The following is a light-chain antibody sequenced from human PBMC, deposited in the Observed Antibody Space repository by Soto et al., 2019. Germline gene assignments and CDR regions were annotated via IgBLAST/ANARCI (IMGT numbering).Light chain of an antibody. CDR3: QQYYGTPLT. Sequence: DIVMTQSPDSLAVSLGERTTINCKSSQSVLYSSNNKNYLAWYQQKPGQPPYLLIYWASTRESGVPDRFSGNGSGTDFTLTISSLQAEDVAVYYCQQYYGTPLTFGGGTKVEIK. CDR1: QSVLYSSNNKNY. V-gene: IGKV4-1*01. CDR2: WAS. J-gene: IGKJ4*01.